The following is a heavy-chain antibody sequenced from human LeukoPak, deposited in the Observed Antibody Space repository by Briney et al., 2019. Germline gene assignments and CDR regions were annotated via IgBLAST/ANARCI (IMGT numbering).Heavy chain of an antibody. Sequence: SETPSLTCTVSGGSISSYYWSWIRQPPGKGLEWIGYIYYSGSTNYNPSLKSRVTISVDTSKNQFSLKLSSVTAADTAVYYCARDGYDSSGYYSYYFDYWGQGTLVTVSS. CDR2: IYYSGST. CDR1: GGSISSYY. V-gene: IGHV4-59*01. D-gene: IGHD3-22*01. J-gene: IGHJ4*02. CDR3: ARDGYDSSGYYSYYFDY.